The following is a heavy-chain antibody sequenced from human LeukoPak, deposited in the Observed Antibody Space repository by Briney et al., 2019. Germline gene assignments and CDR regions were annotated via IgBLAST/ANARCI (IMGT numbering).Heavy chain of an antibody. J-gene: IGHJ4*02. V-gene: IGHV1-24*01. CDR2: FDPEDGET. CDR3: ATDGDSSGWWLFDY. D-gene: IGHD6-19*01. Sequence: AASVKVSCKVSGYTLTELSMHWVRQAPGKGLEWMGGFDPEDGETIYAQKFQGRVTMTEDTSTDTAYMELSSLRSEDTAVYYCATDGDSSGWWLFDYWGQGTLVTVSS. CDR1: GYTLTELS.